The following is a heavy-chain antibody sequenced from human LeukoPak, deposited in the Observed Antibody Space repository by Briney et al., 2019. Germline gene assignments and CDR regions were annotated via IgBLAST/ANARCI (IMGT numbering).Heavy chain of an antibody. Sequence: TGASLRLSCAASGFAFSSYAMHWVRQAPGKGLEWVAVISYDGSNKYYADSVKGRFTISRDNSKNTLYLQMNSLRPEDTAVYYCARLYSSGWSGDLDYWGQGTLVTVSS. J-gene: IGHJ4*02. CDR3: ARLYSSGWSGDLDY. CDR2: ISYDGSNK. V-gene: IGHV3-30-3*01. CDR1: GFAFSSYA. D-gene: IGHD6-19*01.